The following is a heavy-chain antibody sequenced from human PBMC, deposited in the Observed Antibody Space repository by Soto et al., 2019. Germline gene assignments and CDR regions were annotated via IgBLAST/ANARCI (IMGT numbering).Heavy chain of an antibody. V-gene: IGHV1-8*02. Sequence: GASVKVSCKASGYTSTAYFMHWVRQATGQGLEWMGRMNPNSGNTGYAQKFQGRVTMTRNTSISTAYMELSSLRSEDTAVYYCATIGALGYCSGGSCPPEGYYFDYWGQGTLVTVSS. CDR1: GYTSTAYF. CDR2: MNPNSGNT. CDR3: ATIGALGYCSGGSCPPEGYYFDY. D-gene: IGHD2-15*01. J-gene: IGHJ4*02.